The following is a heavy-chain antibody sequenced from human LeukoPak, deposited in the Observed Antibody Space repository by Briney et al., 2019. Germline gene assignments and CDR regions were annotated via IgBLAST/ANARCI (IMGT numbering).Heavy chain of an antibody. J-gene: IGHJ4*02. D-gene: IGHD2-2*01. V-gene: IGHV3-33*01. Sequence: GGSLRLSCAASGFTFSGYGMHWVRQAPGKGLEWVAVIWYDGSNKYYADSVKGRFTISRDNSKNTLYLQMNSLRAEDTAVYYCARDAGAQLPAYYFDYWGQGTLVTVSS. CDR1: GFTFSGYG. CDR2: IWYDGSNK. CDR3: ARDAGAQLPAYYFDY.